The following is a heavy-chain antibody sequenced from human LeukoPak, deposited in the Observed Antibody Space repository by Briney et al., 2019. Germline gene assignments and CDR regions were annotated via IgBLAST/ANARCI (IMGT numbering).Heavy chain of an antibody. CDR1: GFTFSSYA. Sequence: GGSLRLSCAASGFTFSSYAMHWVRQAPGKGLEWVAVISYDGSNKYYADSVKGRFTISRDNSKNTLYLQMNSLRAEDTAVYYCACYEYSRGDWGQGTLVTVSS. J-gene: IGHJ4*02. D-gene: IGHD6-13*01. CDR3: ACYEYSRGD. V-gene: IGHV3-30*04. CDR2: ISYDGSNK.